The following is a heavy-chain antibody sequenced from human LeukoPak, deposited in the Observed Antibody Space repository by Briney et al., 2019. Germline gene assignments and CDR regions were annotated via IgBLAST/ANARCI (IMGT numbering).Heavy chain of an antibody. CDR2: IYSGGST. J-gene: IGHJ4*02. CDR3: ARGTVTMVDY. CDR1: GFSFSEHE. D-gene: IGHD3-10*01. Sequence: GGSLRLSCAASGFSFSEHEMDWVRQAPGRGLEWVSVIYSGGSTYYADSVKGRFTISRDNSKNTLFLQMNSLRAGDTAVYYCARGTVTMVDYWGQGTLVTVSS. V-gene: IGHV3-66*01.